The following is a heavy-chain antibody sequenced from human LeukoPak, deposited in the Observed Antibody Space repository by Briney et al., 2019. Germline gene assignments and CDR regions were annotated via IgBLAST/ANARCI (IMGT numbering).Heavy chain of an antibody. V-gene: IGHV4-59*01. Sequence: SETVSLTCTVSGGSISPYYWSWIRQPPGKGLEWIGYIYDSGSTNYNPSLKSRVTISLDTSKNQFSLKLSSVTAADTAVYYCARDRKGSPRSFDYWGQGTLVTVSS. CDR1: GGSISPYY. CDR3: ARDRKGSPRSFDY. CDR2: IYDSGST. J-gene: IGHJ4*02.